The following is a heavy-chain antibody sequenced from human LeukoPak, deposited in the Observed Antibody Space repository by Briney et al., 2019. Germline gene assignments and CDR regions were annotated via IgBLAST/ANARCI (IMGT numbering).Heavy chain of an antibody. CDR2: ISGSGGST. CDR1: GFTFSSYA. D-gene: IGHD3-22*01. V-gene: IGHV3-23*01. CDR3: AKWLLEYYYDSSGYYGNDAFDI. Sequence: PGGSLRLSCAASGFTFSSYAMSWVRQAPGKGLEWVSAISGSGGSTYYADSVKGRFTISRDNSKNTLYLQMNSLRAEDTAVYYCAKWLLEYYYDSSGYYGNDAFDIWGQGTMVTVSS. J-gene: IGHJ3*02.